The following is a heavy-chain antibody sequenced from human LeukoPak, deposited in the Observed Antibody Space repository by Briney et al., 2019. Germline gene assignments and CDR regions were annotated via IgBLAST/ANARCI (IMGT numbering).Heavy chain of an antibody. CDR3: ARDSDILTGDAFDI. CDR1: GYTFTSYG. Sequence: ASVKVSCWASGYTFTSYGISWVRQAPGRGLEWMGWISAYNGNTNYAQRFQGRVTMTTDTSTSTAYMELMSLRSEDTAVYYCARDSDILTGDAFDIWGQGTMVTVSS. CDR2: ISAYNGNT. D-gene: IGHD3-9*01. J-gene: IGHJ3*02. V-gene: IGHV1-18*01.